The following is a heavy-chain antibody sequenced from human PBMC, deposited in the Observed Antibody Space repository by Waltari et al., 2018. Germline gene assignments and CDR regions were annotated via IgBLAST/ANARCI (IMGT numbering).Heavy chain of an antibody. CDR3: ARELIWPGELGPFDL. Sequence: EVQLVQSGTQVKKPGESLRISCKASGYSFSSYWIGWVRQMPGKGMGWMGIICPRDSDTRYTPSSQGRVTISADKSTGTAYLQFSSLTASDTAMYFCARELIWPGELGPFDLWGQGTFVSVSS. J-gene: IGHJ3*01. D-gene: IGHD1-26*01. CDR1: GYSFSSYW. CDR2: ICPRDSDT. V-gene: IGHV5-51*01.